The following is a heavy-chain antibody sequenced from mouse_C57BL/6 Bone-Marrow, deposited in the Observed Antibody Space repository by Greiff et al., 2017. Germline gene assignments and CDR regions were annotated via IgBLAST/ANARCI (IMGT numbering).Heavy chain of an antibody. V-gene: IGHV5-4*01. Sequence: DVLLVESGGGLVKPGGSLKLSCAASGFTFSSYAMSWVRQTPEKRLEWVATISDGGSYTYYPDNVKGRFTISRDNAKNNLYLQMSLLKSEDTAMYYGTNEGLRRAMDYWGQGTSVTVSS. CDR1: GFTFSSYA. CDR2: ISDGGSYT. D-gene: IGHD2-12*01. J-gene: IGHJ4*01. CDR3: TNEGLRRAMDY.